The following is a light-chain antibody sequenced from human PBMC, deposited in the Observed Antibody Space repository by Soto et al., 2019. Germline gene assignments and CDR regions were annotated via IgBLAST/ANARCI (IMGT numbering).Light chain of an antibody. J-gene: IGKJ1*01. V-gene: IGKV2-30*01. CDR1: QSLVYVDGNTY. CDR2: KVS. Sequence: EVVMTQSPLSLPVTLAQPASISCRSSQSLVYVDGNTYLTWFQHRPGQSPRRLIYKVSSRDSGVPDRFSGSGSGTDFTLKISRVEAEDVGVYFCMQGRHWPPTFGQGTKLEIK. CDR3: MQGRHWPPT.